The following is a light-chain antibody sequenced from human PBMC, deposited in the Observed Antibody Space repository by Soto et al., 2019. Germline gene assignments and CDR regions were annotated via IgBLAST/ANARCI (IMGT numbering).Light chain of an antibody. Sequence: EIVLTQSPGTLSLSPGESATLPCRPSQSVGSNFLAWYQHKPGRAPRLLIYGASTRATGISARFSGGGSGTEFTLTISSLQSEDFALYFCQQYEKWPPSITFGQGTRLEIK. CDR1: QSVGSN. J-gene: IGKJ5*01. V-gene: IGKV3-15*01. CDR3: QQYEKWPPSIT. CDR2: GAS.